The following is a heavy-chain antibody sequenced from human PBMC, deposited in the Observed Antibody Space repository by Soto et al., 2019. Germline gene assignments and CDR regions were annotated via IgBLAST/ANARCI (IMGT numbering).Heavy chain of an antibody. V-gene: IGHV2-70*13. D-gene: IGHD1-20*01. J-gene: IGHJ6*02. CDR1: GFSITSPGMS. CDR3: ARSIRGPRKFNGMDV. CDR2: IERDDDDK. Sequence: SGPTLVNPTAPLTLTCTFSGFSITSPGMSVSWIRQPPGRALEWLALIERDDDDKYYSTSLKTRLTISKDTRKNQVVLTMANMDPADTATYYCARSIRGPRKFNGMDVWGQGTTVTVSS.